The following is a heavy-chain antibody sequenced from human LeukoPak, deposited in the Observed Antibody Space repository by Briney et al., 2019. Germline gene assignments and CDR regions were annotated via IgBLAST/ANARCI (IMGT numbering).Heavy chain of an antibody. J-gene: IGHJ4*02. CDR1: GFTFEDYT. Sequence: QPGRSLRLSCAASGFTFEDYTMHWVRQAPGKGLEWVSSITWNSGTVGYADSVRGRFTVSRDNAKKSLYLQMNSLRAEDTAFYYCAKDIGIVVVTTTITYFDYWGQGTLVTVSS. CDR2: ITWNSGTV. CDR3: AKDIGIVVVTTTITYFDY. D-gene: IGHD2-15*01. V-gene: IGHV3-9*01.